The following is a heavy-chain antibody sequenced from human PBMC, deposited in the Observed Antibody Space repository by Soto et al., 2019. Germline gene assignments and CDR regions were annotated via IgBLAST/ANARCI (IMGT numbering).Heavy chain of an antibody. CDR2: IGADNGDT. CDR3: ARDWKGAEGFEP. V-gene: IGHV1-18*01. CDR1: GYTFSTYG. J-gene: IGHJ5*02. Sequence: QVQLVQSGAEVKKPGASVKVSCKASGYTFSTYGFSWVRQAPGQGLEWMGWIGADNGDTNYAQNFQGRVTMTTDTSTTTSYMELRSLTSDHTAVYFCARDWKGAEGFEPWGQGPLVTVSS. D-gene: IGHD1-1*01.